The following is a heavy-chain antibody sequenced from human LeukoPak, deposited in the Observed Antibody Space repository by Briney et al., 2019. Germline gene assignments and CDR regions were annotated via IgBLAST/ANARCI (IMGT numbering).Heavy chain of an antibody. J-gene: IGHJ5*02. CDR1: GFPFSSYA. Sequence: GGSLGLSCAASGFPFSSYAMSWVRQAPGKGLEWVSAIIGSGGSTYYADSVKGRFTISRDNSKNTLSLQMNSLRAEGTPVYYCANYTSGWYGAFFDPWVQGTLVTVSS. V-gene: IGHV3-23*01. CDR2: IIGSGGST. D-gene: IGHD6-19*01. CDR3: ANYTSGWYGAFFDP.